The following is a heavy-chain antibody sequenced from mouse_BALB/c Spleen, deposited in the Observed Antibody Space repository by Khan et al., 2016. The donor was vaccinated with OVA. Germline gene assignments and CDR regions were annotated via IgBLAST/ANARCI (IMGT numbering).Heavy chain of an antibody. CDR3: ARKKYGNYVSLDY. CDR2: IWSGGST. CDR1: GFSLSRYS. J-gene: IGHJ4*01. Sequence: QVQLKESGPGLVAPSQSLSITCTVSGFSLSRYSVHWVRQPPGKGLEWLGMIWSGGSTDYNSALESRLSISQDNSKSQVFLKMNSLQTDDTAKYYCARKKYGNYVSLDYWGQGTSVTVSS. D-gene: IGHD2-10*02. V-gene: IGHV2-6-4*01.